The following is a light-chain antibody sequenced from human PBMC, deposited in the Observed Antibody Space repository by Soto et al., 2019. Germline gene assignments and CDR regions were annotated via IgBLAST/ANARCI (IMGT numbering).Light chain of an antibody. Sequence: DIQMTQSPSSLSASVGDRVTITCRASQGISNYLAWYQQKPGKVPKLLIYAAATLQSGVPFWLSGSGSVTDFTLTISGLQPEDVATYYCQKYNSAPRTFGPGTKVDIK. V-gene: IGKV1-27*01. CDR3: QKYNSAPRT. CDR2: AAA. J-gene: IGKJ3*01. CDR1: QGISNY.